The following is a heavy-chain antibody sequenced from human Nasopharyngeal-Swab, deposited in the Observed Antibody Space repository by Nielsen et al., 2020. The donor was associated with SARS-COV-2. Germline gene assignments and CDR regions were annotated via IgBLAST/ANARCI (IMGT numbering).Heavy chain of an antibody. V-gene: IGHV3-7*01. CDR3: ASDPY. Sequence: GESLKISCAASGFTFSSSWMSWIRQAPGKGPEWVANIKQDGSEKYYVDSVKGRFTISRDNAKNSLYLQMNSLRAEDTAVYYCASDPYWGRGTLVTVSS. CDR1: GFTFSSSW. J-gene: IGHJ2*01. CDR2: IKQDGSEK.